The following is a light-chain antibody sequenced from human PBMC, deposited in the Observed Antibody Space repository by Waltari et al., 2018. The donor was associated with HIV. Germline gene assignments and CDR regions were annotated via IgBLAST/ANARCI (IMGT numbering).Light chain of an antibody. V-gene: IGLV9-49*03. Sequence: QPVLTQPPSASASLGASLTLTCTLGSGLSNYKVDWYQQKPAKGPRYVGRVGSNGFGGSRGEDIPDRFSVLGSGLNRTLTIKNLQEEDEGDYHCGTDHASENVFFWLFGGGTKVTVL. CDR2: VGSNGFGG. CDR3: GTDHASENVFFWL. J-gene: IGLJ3*02. CDR1: SGLSNYK.